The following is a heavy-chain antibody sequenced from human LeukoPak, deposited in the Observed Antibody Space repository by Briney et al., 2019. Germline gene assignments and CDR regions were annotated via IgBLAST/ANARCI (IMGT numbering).Heavy chain of an antibody. J-gene: IGHJ6*02. CDR2: ISGSGGST. CDR1: GFTFSSYA. CDR3: ANDYYYGMDV. V-gene: IGHV3-23*01. Sequence: GGSLRLSCAASGFTFSSYAMSWVRQAPRKGLEWVSAISGSGGSTYYADSVKGRFTISRDNSKNTLYLQMNSLRAEDTAVYYCANDYYYGMDVWGQGTTVTVSS.